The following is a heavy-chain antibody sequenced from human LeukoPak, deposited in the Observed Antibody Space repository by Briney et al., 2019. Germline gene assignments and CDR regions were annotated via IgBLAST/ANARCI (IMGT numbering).Heavy chain of an antibody. CDR2: ISSSGSFI. CDR3: ATDLGYSYGHRWFDP. J-gene: IGHJ5*02. V-gene: IGHV3-21*01. CDR1: GFTFITYT. Sequence: GGSLRLSCAASGFTFITYTMNWVRQAPGKGLEWVSSISSSGSFIYYADSVKGRFNISRDNAKNSLYLQMNLLRAEDTAVYFCATDLGYSYGHRWFDPWGQGTLVTVSS. D-gene: IGHD5-18*01.